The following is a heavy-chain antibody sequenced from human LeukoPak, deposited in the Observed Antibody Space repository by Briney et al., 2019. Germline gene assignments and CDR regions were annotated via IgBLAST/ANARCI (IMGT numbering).Heavy chain of an antibody. V-gene: IGHV3-64*04. D-gene: IGHD5-12*01. CDR2: ISSNGVAR. CDR1: GFTFSSYA. Sequence: GGSLRLSCSASGFTFSSYAMHWVRQAPGKGLEYVSAISSNGVARYYADSVRGRFTISRDNAKNSLYLQMNSLRDEDTAVYYCARDESSGYVLSYWGQGTLVTVSS. CDR3: ARDESSGYVLSY. J-gene: IGHJ4*02.